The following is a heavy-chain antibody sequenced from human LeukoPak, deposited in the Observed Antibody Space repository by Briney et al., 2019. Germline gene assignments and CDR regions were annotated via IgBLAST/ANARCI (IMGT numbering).Heavy chain of an antibody. CDR3: AKKWSAPSTGFDY. J-gene: IGHJ4*02. V-gene: IGHV3-23*01. CDR1: GFTFSSYA. Sequence: PGGSLRLSCAASGFTFSSYAMSWVRQAPGKGLEWVSEISGTVSSTYYADSVKGRFTISRDNSKNALYLQMNSLRVDDTAIYYCAKKWSAPSTGFDYWGQGTLVTVSS. CDR2: ISGTVSST. D-gene: IGHD2-8*01.